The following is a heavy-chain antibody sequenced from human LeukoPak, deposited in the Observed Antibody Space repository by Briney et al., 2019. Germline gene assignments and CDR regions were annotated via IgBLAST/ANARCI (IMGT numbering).Heavy chain of an antibody. CDR3: AREDPQTTVPEGLDV. D-gene: IGHD4-17*01. V-gene: IGHV4-59*01. J-gene: IGHJ6*02. CDR2: IYYSGST. Sequence: SETLSLTCTVSGGSISTFYWSWLRQPPGKGLEWIGYIYYSGSTNYTPSLKSRVTLSVDTSKNKFSLRLSSVTAADTAVYYCAREDPQTTVPEGLDVWGQGTTVTVSS. CDR1: GGSISTFY.